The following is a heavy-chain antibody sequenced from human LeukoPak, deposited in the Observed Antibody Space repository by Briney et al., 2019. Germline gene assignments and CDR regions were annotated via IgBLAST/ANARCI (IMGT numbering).Heavy chain of an antibody. D-gene: IGHD5-18*01. CDR1: GFTVSSNY. Sequence: GGSLRLSCAASGFTVSSNYMSWVRQAPGKGLEWVSVIYSGGSTYYADSVKGRFTISRDNSKNTLYLQMNSLRAEVTAVYYCARDRDSYGFDYWGQGTLVTVSS. CDR3: ARDRDSYGFDY. J-gene: IGHJ4*02. CDR2: IYSGGST. V-gene: IGHV3-53*01.